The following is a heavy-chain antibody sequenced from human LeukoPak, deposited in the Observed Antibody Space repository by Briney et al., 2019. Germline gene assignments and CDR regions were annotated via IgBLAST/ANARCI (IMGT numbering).Heavy chain of an antibody. J-gene: IGHJ4*02. Sequence: VGSLRLSCAASEFIFTGYSMSWVRQAPGKGLEWVANIKQDGSEKYYVDSVKGRFTISRDNAKDSLYLQMNSLRAEDTAVYYCAKAVEATTYFDYWGQGALVTVSS. CDR2: IKQDGSEK. CDR1: EFIFTGYS. CDR3: AKAVEATTYFDY. V-gene: IGHV3-7*03. D-gene: IGHD4-17*01.